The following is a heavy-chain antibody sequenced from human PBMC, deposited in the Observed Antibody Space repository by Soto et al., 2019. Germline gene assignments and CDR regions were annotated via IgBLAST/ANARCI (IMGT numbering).Heavy chain of an antibody. CDR3: ASGLQGLRQLEDAFDI. Sequence: PSETLSLPCAAYGGSFSGYDWSWIRQPPGKGLEWIGEINHSGSTNYNPSLKSRVTISVDTSKNQFSLKLSSVTAADTAVYYCASGLQGLRQLEDAFDIWGQGTMVT. V-gene: IGHV4-34*01. CDR1: GGSFSGYD. CDR2: INHSGST. D-gene: IGHD4-17*01. J-gene: IGHJ3*02.